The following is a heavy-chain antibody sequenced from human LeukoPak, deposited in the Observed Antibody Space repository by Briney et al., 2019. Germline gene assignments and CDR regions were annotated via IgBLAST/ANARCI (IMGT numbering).Heavy chain of an antibody. Sequence: ASVKVSCKASGYTFTSYGISWVRQAPGQGLEWMGWISAYNGNTNYAQKLQGRVTMTTDTSTSTAYMELRSLRSDDTAVYYCARGYYDFWSGYYTGYYYYGMDVWAKGPRSPSP. CDR2: ISAYNGNT. CDR1: GYTFTSYG. V-gene: IGHV1-18*01. J-gene: IGHJ6*02. CDR3: ARGYYDFWSGYYTGYYYYGMDV. D-gene: IGHD3-3*01.